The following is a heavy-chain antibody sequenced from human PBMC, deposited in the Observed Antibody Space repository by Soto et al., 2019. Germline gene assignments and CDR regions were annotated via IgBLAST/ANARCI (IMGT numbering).Heavy chain of an antibody. V-gene: IGHV1-18*01. Sequence: ASVKVSGKTSGYTFANYGITWVRQAPGQPLEWLGWISLYSDGTNYAQKFQGRVSMTTDTSTTTAYMELRSLRSDDTAVYYCARVVPGAEAWFGTWGQGTVVTVSS. CDR3: ARVVPGAEAWFGT. CDR1: GYTFANYG. CDR2: ISLYSDGT. D-gene: IGHD2-2*01. J-gene: IGHJ5*02.